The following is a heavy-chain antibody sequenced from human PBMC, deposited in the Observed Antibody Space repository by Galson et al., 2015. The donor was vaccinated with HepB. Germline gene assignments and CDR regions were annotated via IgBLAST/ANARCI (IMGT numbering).Heavy chain of an antibody. J-gene: IGHJ6*02. V-gene: IGHV1-3*01. CDR2: INAGNGNT. CDR1: GYTFTSYA. CDR3: AWSCRLDYYYGMDV. Sequence: SVKVSCKASGYTFTSYAMHWVRQAPGQRLEWMGWINAGNGNTKYSQKFQGRVTITRDTSASTAYMELSSLRSEDTAVYYCAWSCRLDYYYGMDVWGQGTTVTVSS.